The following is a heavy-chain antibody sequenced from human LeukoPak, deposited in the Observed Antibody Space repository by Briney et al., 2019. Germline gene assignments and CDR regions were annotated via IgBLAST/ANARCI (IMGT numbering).Heavy chain of an antibody. D-gene: IGHD6-19*01. Sequence: GGSLKLSCAASGFTFAEYTMHWVRQAPGKGLEWVSLISWNGARIHYGDSVKGRFTISRDNSKNSLYLQMNSLRTEDTALYYCVKDLVAASENVRGWYPMDYWGQGTLVTVSS. CDR3: VKDLVAASENVRGWYPMDY. J-gene: IGHJ4*02. CDR1: GFTFAEYT. V-gene: IGHV3-43*01. CDR2: ISWNGARI.